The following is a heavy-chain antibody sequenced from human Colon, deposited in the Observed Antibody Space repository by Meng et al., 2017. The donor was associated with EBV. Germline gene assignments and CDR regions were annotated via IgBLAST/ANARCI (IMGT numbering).Heavy chain of an antibody. D-gene: IGHD5-24*01. Sequence: GRLQESGPGLVAPSGTLSRTCAVSGASISSNNWWSWVRQPPGKGLEWIGEIYHGGNTNYNPSLKSRVTISVDRSNDQFSLSLSSVTAADTAVYYCARGNAYNAPSFDYWGQGTLVTVSS. CDR1: GASISSNNW. V-gene: IGHV4-4*02. CDR2: IYHGGNT. J-gene: IGHJ4*02. CDR3: ARGNAYNAPSFDY.